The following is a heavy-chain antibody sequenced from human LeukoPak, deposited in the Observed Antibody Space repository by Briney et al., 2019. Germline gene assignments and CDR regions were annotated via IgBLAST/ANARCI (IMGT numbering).Heavy chain of an antibody. V-gene: IGHV4-34*01. CDR1: GGSFSGYY. J-gene: IGHJ4*02. D-gene: IGHD4-17*01. CDR2: INHSGST. Sequence: PSETLSLTCAVYGGSFSGYYWSWIRQPPGKGLEWIGEINHSGSTNYNPSLKSRVTISVDTSKNQFSLKLSSVTAADTAVYYCARGSTVTTGPKYYFDYWGQGTLVTVSS. CDR3: ARGSTVTTGPKYYFDY.